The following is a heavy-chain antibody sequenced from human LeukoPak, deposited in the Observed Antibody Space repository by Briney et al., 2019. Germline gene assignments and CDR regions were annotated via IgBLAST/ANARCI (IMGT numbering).Heavy chain of an antibody. CDR2: ISYDGSNK. D-gene: IGHD5-18*01. J-gene: IGHJ6*02. Sequence: GGSLRLSCAASGFTFSSYGMHWVRQAPGKGLEWVAVISYDGSNKYYADSVKGRFTISRDNSKNTLYLQMNSLRAEDTAVYYCASTVDTAMVYYYYYGMDVWGQGTTVTVSS. CDR3: ASTVDTAMVYYYYYGMDV. CDR1: GFTFSSYG. V-gene: IGHV3-30*03.